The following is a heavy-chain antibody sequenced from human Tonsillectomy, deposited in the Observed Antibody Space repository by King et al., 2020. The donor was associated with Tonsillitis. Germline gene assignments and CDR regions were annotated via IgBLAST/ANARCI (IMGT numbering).Heavy chain of an antibody. D-gene: IGHD5-18*01. CDR2: IYYSGST. CDR1: GGSISSYY. Sequence: VQLQESGPGLVKPSETLSLTCTVSGGSISSYYWSWIRQPPGKGLEWIGYIYYSGSTNYNPSLKSRDTISVDTSKNQFSLKLSSVTAADTAVYYCARVGGYSYTDFDYWGQGTLVTVSS. J-gene: IGHJ4*02. CDR3: ARVGGYSYTDFDY. V-gene: IGHV4-59*01.